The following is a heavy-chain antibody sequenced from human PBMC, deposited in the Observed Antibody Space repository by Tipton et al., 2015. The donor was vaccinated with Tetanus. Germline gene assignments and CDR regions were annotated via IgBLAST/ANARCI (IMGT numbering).Heavy chain of an antibody. V-gene: IGHV4-39*01. D-gene: IGHD3-22*01. CDR3: ARRDYSDSSVDN. CDR2: IYFSGST. Sequence: LRLSCTVSGGSISSGTYYWGWIRQPPGKGLEWIGSIYFSGSTHYNPSLKSRVTIYVDTSKKQFSLRLSSVTAADTAVYYCARRDYSDSSVDNWGQGTLVTVSS. CDR1: GGSISSGTYY. J-gene: IGHJ4*02.